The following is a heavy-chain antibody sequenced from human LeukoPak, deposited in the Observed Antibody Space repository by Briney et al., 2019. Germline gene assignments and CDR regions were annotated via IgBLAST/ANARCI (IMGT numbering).Heavy chain of an antibody. V-gene: IGHV3-30*18. Sequence: GGSLRLSCAASGFTFSSYGMHWVRQAPGKGLEWVAVISYDGSNKYYADSVKGRFTISRDNSKNTLYLQMNSLRVEDTAVYYCAKDGESWGQGTMVTVSS. CDR2: ISYDGSNK. J-gene: IGHJ3*01. CDR3: AKDGES. CDR1: GFTFSSYG. D-gene: IGHD3-10*01.